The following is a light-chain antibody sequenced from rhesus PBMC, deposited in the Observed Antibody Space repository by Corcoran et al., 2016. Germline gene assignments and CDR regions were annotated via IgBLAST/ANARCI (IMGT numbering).Light chain of an antibody. V-gene: IGKV2-72*02. Sequence: DIVVTQTPLSLSVTPGEPASISCRSSESLLHSNGNTYLHWYLQKPGQSPQLLLYGGYNRPFGVPDRFSGSGSGTDLTLKSSKVEAEDVGVDYCVQAIAFPYSFGQGTKVEIK. J-gene: IGKJ2*01. CDR3: VQAIAFPYS. CDR2: GGY. CDR1: ESLLHSNGNTY.